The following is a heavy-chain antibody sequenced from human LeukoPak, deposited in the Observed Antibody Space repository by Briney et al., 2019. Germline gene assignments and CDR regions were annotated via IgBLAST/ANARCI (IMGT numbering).Heavy chain of an antibody. Sequence: ASVKVSCKASGYTFTNYGIYWVRQAPGQGFQWMGWISVNNGNTNYARKFRDRFTMTRDTSISTAYMELSRLRSDDTAVYYCARAIGGYDYGDYGAPSSPIVFDYWGQGTLVTVSS. CDR2: ISVNNGNT. D-gene: IGHD4-17*01. J-gene: IGHJ4*02. CDR1: GYTFTNYG. V-gene: IGHV1-18*01. CDR3: ARAIGGYDYGDYGAPSSPIVFDY.